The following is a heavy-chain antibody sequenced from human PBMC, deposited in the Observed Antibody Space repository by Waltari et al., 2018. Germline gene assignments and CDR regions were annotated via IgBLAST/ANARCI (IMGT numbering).Heavy chain of an antibody. Sequence: QVQLQESGPGLVKPSETLSLTCAVSGYSISSGYYWGWIRQPPGKGLEWIGSIYHGGSTYYNPSLKGRVTISVDTSKNQFALKLSSVTAADTAVYYCARHPLTVTPLYYFDYWGQGTLVTVSS. CDR2: IYHGGST. CDR1: GYSISSGYY. J-gene: IGHJ4*02. V-gene: IGHV4-38-2*01. CDR3: ARHPLTVTPLYYFDY. D-gene: IGHD2-8*02.